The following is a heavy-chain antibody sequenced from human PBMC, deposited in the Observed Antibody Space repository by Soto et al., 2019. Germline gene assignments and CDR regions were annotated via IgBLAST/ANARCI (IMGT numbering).Heavy chain of an antibody. CDR3: ATARPYYDSSGYYSDAFDI. CDR1: GYTLTELS. CDR2: FDPEDGET. J-gene: IGHJ3*02. Sequence: ASVKVSCKVSGYTLTELSMHWVRQAPGKGLEWMGGFDPEDGETIYAQKFQGRVTMTEDTSTDTAYMELSSLRSEDTAVYYCATARPYYDSSGYYSDAFDIWGQGTMVPSPQ. V-gene: IGHV1-24*01. D-gene: IGHD3-22*01.